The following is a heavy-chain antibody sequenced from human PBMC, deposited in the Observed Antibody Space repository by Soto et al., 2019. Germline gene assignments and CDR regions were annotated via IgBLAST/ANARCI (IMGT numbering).Heavy chain of an antibody. V-gene: IGHV1-18*01. CDR3: ARVEAPFGESLH. Sequence: GASVKVSCKTSGYTFSSYTIAWVRQAPGQGLEWLGWISPDDGNTEYEQKFQGRVTMTADTLTNNAYMELGSLKYDDTAVYYCARVEAPFGESLHWGQGTPVTVSS. CDR2: ISPDDGNT. J-gene: IGHJ4*02. CDR1: GYTFSSYT. D-gene: IGHD3-10*01.